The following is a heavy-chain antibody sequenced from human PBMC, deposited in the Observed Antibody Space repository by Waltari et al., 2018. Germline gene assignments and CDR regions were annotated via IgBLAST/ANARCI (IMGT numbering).Heavy chain of an antibody. CDR1: GGTFSSYA. J-gene: IGHJ3*02. V-gene: IGHV1-69*05. D-gene: IGHD1-26*01. CDR3: ARKDRRYSGSAFDI. Sequence: QVQLVQSGAEVKKPGSSVKVSCKASGGTFSSYAISWVRQAPGQGLELMGGIITCFGTANYAQKFQGRVTITTDESTSTAYMELSSLRSEDTAVYYCARKDRRYSGSAFDIWGQGTMVTVSS. CDR2: IITCFGTA.